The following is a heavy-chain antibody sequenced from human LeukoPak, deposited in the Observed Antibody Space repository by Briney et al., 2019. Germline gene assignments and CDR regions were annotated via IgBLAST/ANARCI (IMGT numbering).Heavy chain of an antibody. CDR3: ASGDRNYYETNFDY. CDR1: GGSISSSSYY. V-gene: IGHV4-39*07. D-gene: IGHD3-22*01. J-gene: IGHJ4*02. Sequence: PSETLSLTCTVSGGSISSSSYYWGWIRQPPGKELEWIGSVYHSGSTYYNPSLKSRVTISVDTSKNQFSLKLSSVTAADTAVYYCASGDRNYYETNFDYWGQGTLVTVSS. CDR2: VYHSGST.